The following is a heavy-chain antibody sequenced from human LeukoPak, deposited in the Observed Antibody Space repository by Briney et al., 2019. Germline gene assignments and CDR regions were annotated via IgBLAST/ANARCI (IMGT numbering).Heavy chain of an antibody. Sequence: GGSLRLSCAASGFTFSNYGMHWVRQAPGKGLEWVAVIAYDGSNKYYADSVKGRFTISRDNSKNTLYLQMNSLRAEDTAVYYCAKDGGFWGQGTLVTVSS. J-gene: IGHJ4*02. D-gene: IGHD3-16*01. CDR2: IAYDGSNK. V-gene: IGHV3-30*18. CDR3: AKDGGF. CDR1: GFTFSNYG.